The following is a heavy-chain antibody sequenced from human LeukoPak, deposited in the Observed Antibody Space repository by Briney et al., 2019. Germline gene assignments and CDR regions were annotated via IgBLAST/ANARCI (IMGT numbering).Heavy chain of an antibody. D-gene: IGHD2-8*01. CDR3: ASCTNGVRRENKWYYYYMDV. CDR2: IIPIFGTA. CDR1: GGTFSSYA. Sequence: GASVKVSCKASGGTFSSYAISWVRQAPGQGLEWMGGIIPIFGTANYAQKFQGRVTITADESTSTAYMELSSLRSEDTAVYYCASCTNGVRRENKWYYYYMDVWGKGTTVTVSS. J-gene: IGHJ6*03. V-gene: IGHV1-69*13.